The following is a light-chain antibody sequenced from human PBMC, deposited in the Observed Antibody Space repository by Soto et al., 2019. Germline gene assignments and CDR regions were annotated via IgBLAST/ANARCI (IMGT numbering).Light chain of an antibody. CDR2: EGT. CDR3: CSYAGSSTVV. V-gene: IGLV2-23*01. CDR1: SSDVGNYNL. Sequence: QSALTQPASVSGSPGQSITIPCTGTSSDVGNYNLVSWYQQHPGKAPKVMIYEGTKRPSGVSNRFSGSKSGNTASLTIAGLQAEDEADYYCCSYAGSSTVVFGTGTKLTVL. J-gene: IGLJ1*01.